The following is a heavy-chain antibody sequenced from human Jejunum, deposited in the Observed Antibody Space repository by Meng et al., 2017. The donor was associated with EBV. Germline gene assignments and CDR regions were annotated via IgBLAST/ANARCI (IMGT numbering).Heavy chain of an antibody. J-gene: IGHJ4*02. V-gene: IGHV4-39*01. CDR2: YYNSGST. CDR3: ARQGPSGRTFDY. CDR1: GGSISSSSSY. D-gene: IGHD1-26*01. Sequence: PELRESGPGPVNPSEPPSLTCTVSGGSISSSSSYWGWIRQPPGKGLEWIGTYYNSGSTYYNPSLKSRVTISVDTSKNQFSLKLISVTAADTAAYYCARQGPSGRTFDYWGQGTLVTVSS.